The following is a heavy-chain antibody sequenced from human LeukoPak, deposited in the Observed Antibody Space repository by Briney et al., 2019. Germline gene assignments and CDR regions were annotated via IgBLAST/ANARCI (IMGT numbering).Heavy chain of an antibody. CDR1: GGSISSGSYY. CDR2: IYTSGST. CDR3: ARDSWELSVGSEIGFDP. D-gene: IGHD1-26*01. J-gene: IGHJ5*02. V-gene: IGHV4-61*02. Sequence: TLSLTCTVSGGSISSGSYYWGWIRQPAGKGLEWIGRIYTSGSTNYNPSLKSRVTISVDTSKNQFSLKLSSVTAADTAVYYCARDSWELSVGSEIGFDPWGQGTLVTVSS.